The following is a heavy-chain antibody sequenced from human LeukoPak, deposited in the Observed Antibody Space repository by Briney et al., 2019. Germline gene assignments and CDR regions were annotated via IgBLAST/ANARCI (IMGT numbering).Heavy chain of an antibody. CDR2: IYPGNSDT. V-gene: IGHV5-51*01. CDR3: AIYSDTYYFDH. J-gene: IGHJ4*02. Sequence: GESLKISCQGFGYTFTNYWIAWVRQMPGKGLEWMGIIYPGNSDTRYSPSFQGQVTISADKSISTAYLQWSSLKASDTAMYYCAIYSDTYYFDHWGQGTLVTVSS. D-gene: IGHD1-26*01. CDR1: GYTFTNYW.